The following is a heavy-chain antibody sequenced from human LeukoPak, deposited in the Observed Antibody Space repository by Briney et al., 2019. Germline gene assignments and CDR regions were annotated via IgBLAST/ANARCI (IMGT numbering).Heavy chain of an antibody. V-gene: IGHV4-30-2*01. CDR2: IYHSGST. CDR3: ARGLGRSSSGRGWFDP. CDR1: GGSISSGGYS. Sequence: SQTLSLTCAVSGGSISSGGYSWSWIRQPPGKGLEWIGYIYHSGSTYYNPSLKSRVTISVDRSKNQFSLKLSSVTAADTAVYYCARGLGRSSSGRGWFDPWGQGTLVTVSS. J-gene: IGHJ5*02. D-gene: IGHD6-13*01.